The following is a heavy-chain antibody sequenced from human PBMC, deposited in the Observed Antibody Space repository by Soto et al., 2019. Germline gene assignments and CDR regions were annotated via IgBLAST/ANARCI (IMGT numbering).Heavy chain of an antibody. CDR2: IYYSGST. CDR1: GGSISSGDYY. J-gene: IGHJ4*02. D-gene: IGHD5-18*01. CDR3: ARLPDLRDKAMARYFDY. Sequence: SETLSLTCTVSGGSISSGDYYWSWIRQPPGKGLEWIGYIYYSGSTYYNPSLKSRVTISVDTSKNQFSLKLSSVTAADTAVYYCARLPDLRDKAMARYFDYWGQGTLVTVSS. V-gene: IGHV4-30-4*01.